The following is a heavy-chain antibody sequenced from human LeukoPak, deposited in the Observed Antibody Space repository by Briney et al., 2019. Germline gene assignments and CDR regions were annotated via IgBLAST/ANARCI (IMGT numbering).Heavy chain of an antibody. J-gene: IGHJ4*02. CDR2: INHSGST. D-gene: IGHD3-10*01. V-gene: IGHV4-39*07. CDR1: GASISSSSFC. CDR3: ASPRTMVRGVTQDY. Sequence: PSETLSLTCTVSGASISSSSFCWGWIRQPPGKGLEWIGEINHSGSTNYNPSLKSRVTISVDTSQNQFSLKLSSVTAADTAVYYCASPRTMVRGVTQDYWGQGTLVTVSS.